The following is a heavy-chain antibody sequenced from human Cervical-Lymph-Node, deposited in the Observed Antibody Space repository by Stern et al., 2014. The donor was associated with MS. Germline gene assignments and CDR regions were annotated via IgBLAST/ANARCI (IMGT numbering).Heavy chain of an antibody. D-gene: IGHD1-7*01. Sequence: VQLVESGGGVVQPGRSLRLSWAASGFPFSNYGMHWVRQAPGKGLEWLAVIWYDGNKKYYADAVKGRFTISRDNSKNTLFLQMSSLTAEDTALYYCARGNWNYEGMGYWGQGTLVTVSS. CDR3: ARGNWNYEGMGY. CDR1: GFPFSNYG. CDR2: IWYDGNKK. V-gene: IGHV3-33*01. J-gene: IGHJ4*02.